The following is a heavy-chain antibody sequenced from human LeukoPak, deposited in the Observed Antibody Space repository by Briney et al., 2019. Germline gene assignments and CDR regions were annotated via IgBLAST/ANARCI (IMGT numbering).Heavy chain of an antibody. CDR1: DFTFA. J-gene: IGHJ4*02. D-gene: IGHD2-2*01. Sequence: GGSLRLSCVVSDFTFAVSWVRQAPGKGLEWISTINGRGDVSFHADSVKGRFTISRDTTKNTLYLRMSSLRAADTAMYFCVRMRGPERRHCFDYWSQGALLIVSS. V-gene: IGHV3-23*01. CDR2: INGRGDVS. CDR3: VRMRGPERRHCFDY.